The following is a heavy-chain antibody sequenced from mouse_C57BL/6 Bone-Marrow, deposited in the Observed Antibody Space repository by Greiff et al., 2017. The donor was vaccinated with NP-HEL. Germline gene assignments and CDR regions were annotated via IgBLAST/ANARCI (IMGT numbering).Heavy chain of an antibody. V-gene: IGHV1-59*01. D-gene: IGHD1-1*01. CDR2: IDPSDSYT. CDR3: ARGNYYGSSFFDY. Sequence: VQLQQPGAELVRPGTSVKLSCKASGYTFTSYWMHWVKQRPGQGLEWIGVIDPSDSYTNYNQKFKGKATLTVDTSSSTAYMQLSSLTSEDSAVYYCARGNYYGSSFFDYWGQGTTLKSPQ. J-gene: IGHJ2*01. CDR1: GYTFTSYW.